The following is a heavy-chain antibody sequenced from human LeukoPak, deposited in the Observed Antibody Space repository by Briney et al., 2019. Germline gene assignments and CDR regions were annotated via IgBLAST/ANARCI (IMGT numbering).Heavy chain of an antibody. CDR2: INPSGGST. J-gene: IGHJ3*02. Sequence: ASVKVSCRASVYPFTSYYMHWVRQTPGQGLEWMGIINPSGGSTSYAQKFQGRVTMTRHTSTSTVYIELSSLRSEDTAVYFCARRWLTGAFDIWGQGTMVTVSS. CDR1: VYPFTSYY. D-gene: IGHD1-14*01. CDR3: ARRWLTGAFDI. V-gene: IGHV1-46*01.